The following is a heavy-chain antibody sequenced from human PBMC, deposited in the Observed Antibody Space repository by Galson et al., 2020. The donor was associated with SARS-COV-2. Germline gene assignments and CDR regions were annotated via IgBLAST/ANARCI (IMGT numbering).Heavy chain of an antibody. CDR2: IYYSGST. CDR1: GGSISSSSYY. V-gene: IGHV4-39*07. J-gene: IGHJ5*02. D-gene: IGHD4-17*01. CDR3: ARDWDTMTKVTTVWFDP. Sequence: SETLSLTCTVSGGSISSSSYYWGWIRQPPGKGLEWIGGIYYSGSTYYNPSLKSRVTISVDTSKNQFSLKLSSVTAADTAVYYCARDWDTMTKVTTVWFDPWGQGTLVTVSS.